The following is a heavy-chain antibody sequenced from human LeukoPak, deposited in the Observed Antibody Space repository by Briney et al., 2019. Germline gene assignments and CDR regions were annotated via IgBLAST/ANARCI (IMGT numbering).Heavy chain of an antibody. J-gene: IGHJ4*02. CDR3: ARVCRGYDY. V-gene: IGHV3-64*02. CDR2: ITGDGHNT. Sequence: GGSLRLSCAASGFTFGSYSMHWVRQAPGIGLEYVSAITGDGHNTFYADSVMGRFTISRDNSKNTLYLQMGSLRPEDMAVYYCARVCRGYDYWGQGVLVTVSS. CDR1: GFTFGSYS. D-gene: IGHD5-12*01.